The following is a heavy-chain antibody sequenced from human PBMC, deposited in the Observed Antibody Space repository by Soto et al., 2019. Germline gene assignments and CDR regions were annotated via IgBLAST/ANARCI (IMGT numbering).Heavy chain of an antibody. J-gene: IGHJ4*01. Sequence: PGGSLRLFCTASGFTFDDYAMHWVRQGPGRGLEWVSGITWNSGKIAYADSVKGRFTIARDDDNNSLYLQMNSLRPEDTALHYCVKDSYADFHRVLSTAEYFFDYWGHGTLVTVSS. V-gene: IGHV3-9*01. CDR2: ITWNSGKI. CDR1: GFTFDDYA. CDR3: VKDSYADFHRVLSTAEYFFDY. D-gene: IGHD2-15*01.